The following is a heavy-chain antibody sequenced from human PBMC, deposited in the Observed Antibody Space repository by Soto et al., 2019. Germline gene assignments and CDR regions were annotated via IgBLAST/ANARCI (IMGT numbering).Heavy chain of an antibody. Sequence: SETLSLTCTVSGGSISSYYWSWIRQPPGKGLEWIGYIYYSGSTNYNPSLKSRVTISVDTSKNQFSLKLSSVTAADTAVYYCARTLTGTTEYYYYYMDVWGKGTTVTVSS. CDR3: ARTLTGTTEYYYYYMDV. V-gene: IGHV4-59*08. CDR2: IYYSGST. CDR1: GGSISSYY. D-gene: IGHD1-7*01. J-gene: IGHJ6*03.